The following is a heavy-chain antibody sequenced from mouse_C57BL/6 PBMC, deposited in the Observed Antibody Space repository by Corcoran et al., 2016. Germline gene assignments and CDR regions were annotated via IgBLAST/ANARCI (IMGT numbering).Heavy chain of an antibody. CDR2: INPNNGGT. Sequence: EVQLQQSGPELVKPGASVKISCKASGYTFTDYYMNWVKQSHGKSLEWIGDINPNNGGTSYNQKFKGKATLTVDKSSSTAYMELRSLTAEDSAVYYCARFYDGSSMDYWGQGTSVTVSS. CDR1: GYTFTDYY. V-gene: IGHV1-26*01. CDR3: ARFYDGSSMDY. D-gene: IGHD1-1*01. J-gene: IGHJ4*01.